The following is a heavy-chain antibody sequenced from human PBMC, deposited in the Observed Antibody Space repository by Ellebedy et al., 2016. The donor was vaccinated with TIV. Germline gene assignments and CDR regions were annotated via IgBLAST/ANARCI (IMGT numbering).Heavy chain of an antibody. J-gene: IGHJ4*02. D-gene: IGHD5-18*01. CDR2: ISYDGSNK. V-gene: IGHV3-30-3*01. Sequence: GGSLRLSXAASGFTFSSYAMHWVRQAPGKGLEWVAVISYDGSNKYYADSVKGRFTISRDNAKNSLYLQMNSLRAEDTAVYYCASLRGYINNWGQGTLVTVSS. CDR1: GFTFSSYA. CDR3: ASLRGYINN.